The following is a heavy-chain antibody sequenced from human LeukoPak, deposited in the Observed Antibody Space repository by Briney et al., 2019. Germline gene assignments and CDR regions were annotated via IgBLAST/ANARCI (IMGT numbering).Heavy chain of an antibody. J-gene: IGHJ6*02. CDR1: GASISDYY. CDR3: ARDHRLNSSGYYYGNGMDV. Sequence: ASETLSLTCTVSGASISDYYWSWIRQPPGKGLEWIGYIYYSGSTNYNPSLKSRVTISVDTSKNQFSLKVTSVTAADTAVYYCARDHRLNSSGYYYGNGMDVWGQGTTVAVSS. D-gene: IGHD3-22*01. V-gene: IGHV4-59*01. CDR2: IYYSGST.